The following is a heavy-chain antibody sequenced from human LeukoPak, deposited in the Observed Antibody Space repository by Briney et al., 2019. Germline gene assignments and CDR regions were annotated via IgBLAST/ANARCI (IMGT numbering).Heavy chain of an antibody. CDR1: GFTFSSYS. J-gene: IGHJ4*02. Sequence: GSLRLSCAASGFTFSSYSMNWVRQAPGKGLEWVSSISSSSSYIYYADSVKGRFTISRDNAKNSLYLQMNSLRAEDTAVYYCARVGYSGYFGVNWGQGTLVTVSS. D-gene: IGHD5-12*01. V-gene: IGHV3-21*01. CDR2: ISSSSSYI. CDR3: ARVGYSGYFGVN.